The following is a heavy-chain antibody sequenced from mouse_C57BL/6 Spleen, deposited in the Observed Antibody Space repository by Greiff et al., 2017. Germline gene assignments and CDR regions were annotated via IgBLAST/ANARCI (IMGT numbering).Heavy chain of an antibody. D-gene: IGHD5-5*01. V-gene: IGHV1-82*01. CDR2: IYPGDGDT. Sequence: LQESGPELVKPGASVKISCKASGYAFSSSWMNWVKQRPGKGLEWIGRIYPGDGDTNYNGKFKGKATLTADKSSSTAYMQLSSLTSEDTAVYYCTTPFSMDYWGQGTSVTVSS. J-gene: IGHJ4*01. CDR3: TTPFSMDY. CDR1: GYAFSSSW.